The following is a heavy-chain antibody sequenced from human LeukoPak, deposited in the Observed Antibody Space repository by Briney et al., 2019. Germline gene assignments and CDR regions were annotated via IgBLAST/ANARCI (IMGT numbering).Heavy chain of an antibody. CDR2: IRYDGSNK. D-gene: IGHD5-24*01. CDR1: GFTFSAYP. CDR3: AKDWAGSDKRYYFDY. J-gene: IGHJ4*02. Sequence: PGGSLRLSCAASGFTFSAYPMHWVRQAPGKGLEWVAFIRYDGSNKYYADSVKGRFTISRDNSQNTLYLQMNSLRAEDTAVYYCAKDWAGSDKRYYFDYWGQGTQVTVSS. V-gene: IGHV3-30*02.